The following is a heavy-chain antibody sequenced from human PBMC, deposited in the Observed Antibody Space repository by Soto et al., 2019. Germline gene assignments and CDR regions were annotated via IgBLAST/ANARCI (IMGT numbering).Heavy chain of an antibody. V-gene: IGHV4-31*03. CDR1: GGSTNNGGNN. J-gene: IGHJ4*02. CDR2: SYYSVST. Sequence: TLSLISSVSGGSTNNGGNNWSWSRQHPGEGLEWMGDSYYSVSTLYSPSLKGRVTISIDSSKNQFSLKLSPVTAADTAVYYCVRGQVTYYDNINRSLYYFGCWGQGKLVIV. D-gene: IGHD3-16*01. CDR3: VRGQVTYYDNINRSLYYFGC.